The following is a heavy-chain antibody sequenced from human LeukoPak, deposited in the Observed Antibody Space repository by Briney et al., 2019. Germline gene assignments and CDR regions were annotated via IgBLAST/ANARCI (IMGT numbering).Heavy chain of an antibody. Sequence: GGSLRLSCAASGFIFSKYAMEWVRQAPGKGLEWVSSIDGPSDSIYYADSVKGRFTISRDDAKNSVYLQMNSLRAEDTAVYYCATPLDYYDSSGYHQGGDWGQGTLVTVSS. D-gene: IGHD3-22*01. J-gene: IGHJ4*02. V-gene: IGHV3-21*04. CDR2: IDGPSDSI. CDR3: ATPLDYYDSSGYHQGGD. CDR1: GFIFSKYA.